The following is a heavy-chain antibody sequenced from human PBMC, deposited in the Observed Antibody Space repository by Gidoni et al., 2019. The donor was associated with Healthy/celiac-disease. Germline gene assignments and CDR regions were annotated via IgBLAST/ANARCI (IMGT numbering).Heavy chain of an antibody. CDR1: GYSFTSYW. D-gene: IGHD6-13*01. V-gene: IGHV5-51*01. CDR2: IDPGDSHT. CDR3: ARQGQQLVRLPVPIDY. J-gene: IGHJ4*02. Sequence: VLLVPSGAEVTTPGASLKISCKGSGYSFTSYWLGWVRQMPGKGLKWMGIIDPGDSHTGYSPSFQGQVTIAADKSISTAYLQWSSLKASDTDMYYCARQGQQLVRLPVPIDYWGQGTLVTVSS.